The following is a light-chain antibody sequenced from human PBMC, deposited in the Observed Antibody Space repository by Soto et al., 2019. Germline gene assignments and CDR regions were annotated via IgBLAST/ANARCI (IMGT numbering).Light chain of an antibody. J-gene: IGLJ3*02. CDR2: GNS. CDR3: ATWDDSLNGWV. CDR1: NSNIGSNI. V-gene: IGLV1-44*01. Sequence: QSVLTQPPSASGTPGQRVTISCSGSNSNIGSNIVNWYQQLPGTAPKLLIYGNSQRPSGVPDRFSGSKSGTSASLAISGLQSEDEAAFYCATWDDSLNGWVFGGGTKLTVL.